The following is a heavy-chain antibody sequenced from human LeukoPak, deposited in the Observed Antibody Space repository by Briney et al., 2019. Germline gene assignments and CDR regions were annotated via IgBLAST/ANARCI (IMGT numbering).Heavy chain of an antibody. Sequence: GGSLRLSCAASGFTFSSYAMSWVRQAPGKGLEWVSSISVSGDRIFYVDSVKGRFTVTRDSSKNTLYLHINSLRAEDTAVYYCARVGDHYHWYLDLWGRGALVTASS. CDR3: ARVGDHYHWYLDL. CDR1: GFTFSSYA. J-gene: IGHJ2*01. V-gene: IGHV3-23*01. D-gene: IGHD3-10*01. CDR2: ISVSGDRI.